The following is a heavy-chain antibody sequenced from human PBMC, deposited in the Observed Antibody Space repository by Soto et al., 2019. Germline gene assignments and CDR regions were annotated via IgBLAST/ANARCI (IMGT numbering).Heavy chain of an antibody. V-gene: IGHV4-31*03. CDR3: ARSPRITICLRPEN. Sequence: QVQLQESGPGLVKPSETLSLTCTVSGDSISSGGYYWSWIRQHPGKGLEWIGCIYSSGSTYYNPSLNSRVTISVETSKIPFSMTLTYVTAADTAVYYCARSPRITICLRPENWGQGTLVTVSS. CDR1: GDSISSGGYY. D-gene: IGHD3-10*01. CDR2: IYSSGST. J-gene: IGHJ4*02.